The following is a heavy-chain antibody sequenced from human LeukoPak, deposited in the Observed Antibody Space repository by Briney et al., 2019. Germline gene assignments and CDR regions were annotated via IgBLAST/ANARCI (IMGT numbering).Heavy chain of an antibody. V-gene: IGHV3-7*01. J-gene: IGHJ4*02. CDR3: ARNRESYGIDY. CDR1: GFTFSSYW. Sequence: PGGSLRLSCAASGFTFSSYWMTWVRQAPGKGLEWVANIKRDSSEKYYVDSVKGRLTISRDNAKNALFLQMNSLRAEDTAVCYCARNRESYGIDYWGQGTLVTVSS. CDR2: IKRDSSEK. D-gene: IGHD1-26*01.